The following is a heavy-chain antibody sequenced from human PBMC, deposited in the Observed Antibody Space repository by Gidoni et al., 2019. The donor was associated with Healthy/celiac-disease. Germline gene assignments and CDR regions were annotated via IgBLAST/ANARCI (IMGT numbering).Heavy chain of an antibody. CDR3: ARHLPPTVTTYTGGMDV. D-gene: IGHD4-4*01. J-gene: IGHJ6*02. CDR2: IYYSGST. Sequence: QLQLQESGPGLVKPSETLSLTCTVSGGSISSSSYYWGWIRQPPGKGLEWIGSIYYSGSTYYNPSLKSRVTISVDTSKNQFSLKLSSVTAADTAVYYCARHLPPTVTTYTGGMDVWGQGTTVTVSS. CDR1: GGSISSSSYY. V-gene: IGHV4-39*01.